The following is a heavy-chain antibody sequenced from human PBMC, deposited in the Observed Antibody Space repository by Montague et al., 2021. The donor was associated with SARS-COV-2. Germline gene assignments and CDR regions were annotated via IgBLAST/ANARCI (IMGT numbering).Heavy chain of an antibody. D-gene: IGHD1-26*01. CDR1: DGSFSDFY. J-gene: IGHJ6*03. V-gene: IGHV4-34*01. CDR3: ASGDDNGSGYLDV. CDR2: INHGGTT. Sequence: SETLSLTCAVFDGSFSDFYWSWIRQPPGKGLEWIGEINHGGTTXXXPSXKGRVTISVDTSKNQFSLKLNSVTAADAAVYYCASGDDNGSGYLDVWGKGTMVTVSS.